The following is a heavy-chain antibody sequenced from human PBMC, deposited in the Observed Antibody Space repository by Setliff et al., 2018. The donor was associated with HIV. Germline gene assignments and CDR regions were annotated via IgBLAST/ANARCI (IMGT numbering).Heavy chain of an antibody. CDR1: GYTFDTYW. CDR2: IYPRDSDT. D-gene: IGHD6-13*01. CDR3: ATDVALAGPFHH. V-gene: IGHV5-51*01. J-gene: IGHJ1*01. Sequence: GESLKISCKGSGYTFDTYWIAWVRQMPGKGLEWMGVIYPRDSDTRYSPSFKGQVTISVDKSISTAFLQWNSLKASDTAMYYCATDVALAGPFHHWGQGTLVTVSS.